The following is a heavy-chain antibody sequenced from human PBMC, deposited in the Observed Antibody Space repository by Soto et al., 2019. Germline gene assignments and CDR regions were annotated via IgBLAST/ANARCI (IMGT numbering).Heavy chain of an antibody. CDR3: ARDPDYRINWFDP. CDR2: ISSSSSTI. V-gene: IGHV3-48*01. CDR1: GFTFSSYS. J-gene: IGHJ5*02. Sequence: PGGSLRLSCAASGFTFSSYSMNWVRQAPGKGLEWVSYISSSSSTIYYADSVKGRFTISRDNAKNSLYLQMNSLRAEDTAVYYCARDPDYRINWFDPWGQGTLVTVSS. D-gene: IGHD4-17*01.